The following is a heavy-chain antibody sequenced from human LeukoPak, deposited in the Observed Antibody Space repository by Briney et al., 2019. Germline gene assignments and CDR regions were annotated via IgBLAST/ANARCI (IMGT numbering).Heavy chain of an antibody. CDR3: ARAAGRYGMDV. D-gene: IGHD6-13*01. CDR1: GGSFSGYY. Sequence: TSETLSLTCAVYGGSFSGYYWSWIRQPPGKGLEWIGEINHSGSTNYNPSLKSRVTISVDTSKNQFSLKLSSVTAADMAVYYCARAAGRYGMDVWGKGTTVTVSS. CDR2: INHSGST. V-gene: IGHV4-34*01. J-gene: IGHJ6*04.